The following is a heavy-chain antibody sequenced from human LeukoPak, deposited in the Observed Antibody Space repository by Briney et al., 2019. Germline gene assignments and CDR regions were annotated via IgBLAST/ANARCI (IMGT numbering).Heavy chain of an antibody. V-gene: IGHV4-61*02. CDR3: ARVHYYDSSGYYRHYYFDY. D-gene: IGHD3-22*01. CDR1: GGSISSGSYY. J-gene: IGHJ4*02. CDR2: IYTSGST. Sequence: SETLSLTCTVSGGSISSGSYYWSWIRQPAGKGLEWIGRIYTSGSTNYNPSLKSRVTMSVDTSKNQFSLKLSSVTAADTAVYYCARVHYYDSSGYYRHYYFDYWGQGTLVTVSS.